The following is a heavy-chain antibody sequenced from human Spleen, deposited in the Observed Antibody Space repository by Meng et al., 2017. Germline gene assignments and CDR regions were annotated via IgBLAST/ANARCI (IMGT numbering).Heavy chain of an antibody. D-gene: IGHD3-22*01. V-gene: IGHV3-9*01. J-gene: IGHJ4*01. Sequence: GKSLKISCAASGFTFDDYAMHWVRQAPGKGLEWVSGISWNSGSIGYADSVKGRFTISRDNAKNSLYLQMNSLRAEDTALYYCAKDKDGYYFDSSGYYSHFDYWGHGTQVTVSS. CDR2: ISWNSGSI. CDR3: AKDKDGYYFDSSGYYSHFDY. CDR1: GFTFDDYA.